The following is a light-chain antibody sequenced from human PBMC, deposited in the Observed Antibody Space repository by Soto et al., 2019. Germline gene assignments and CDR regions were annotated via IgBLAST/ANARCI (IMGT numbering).Light chain of an antibody. CDR3: YRYGSSPPWT. CDR2: GAS. J-gene: IGKJ1*01. CDR1: QTVSSTY. Sequence: EVVLTQSPGTLSLSPGERATLSCRASQTVSSTYLAWYQQKPGQAPRLLIYGASSRATGIPDRFSGSGSGTDFTLTISRLEPEDFAVYYCYRYGSSPPWTFGQGTKVEI. V-gene: IGKV3-20*01.